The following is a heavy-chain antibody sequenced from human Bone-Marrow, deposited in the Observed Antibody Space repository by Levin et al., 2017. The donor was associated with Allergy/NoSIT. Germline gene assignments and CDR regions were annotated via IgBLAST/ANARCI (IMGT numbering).Heavy chain of an antibody. CDR1: GGSISGYY. V-gene: IGHV4-4*07. CDR2: IYSSEKT. CDR3: ARERCTRANDC. J-gene: IGHJ4*02. D-gene: IGHD2-8*01. Sequence: SETLSLTCTVSGGSISGYYWSWIRQPAGKGLEWIGRIYSSEKTMYNPSLESRVTMSVDTSRNNFSLKLSSVTAADTAVYYCARERCTRANDCWGQGTLVTVSS.